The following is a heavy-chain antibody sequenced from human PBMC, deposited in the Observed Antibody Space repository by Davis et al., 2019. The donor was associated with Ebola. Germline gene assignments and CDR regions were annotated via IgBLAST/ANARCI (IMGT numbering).Heavy chain of an antibody. CDR3: ARSIAVAGTGWFDP. Sequence: SVKVSCKASGGTFSSYTISWVRQAPGQGLEWMGRIIPILGIANYAQKFQGRVTITADKSTSTAYMELSSLRSEDTAVYYCARSIAVAGTGWFDPWGQGTLVTVSS. J-gene: IGHJ5*02. V-gene: IGHV1-69*02. CDR1: GGTFSSYT. D-gene: IGHD6-19*01. CDR2: IIPILGIA.